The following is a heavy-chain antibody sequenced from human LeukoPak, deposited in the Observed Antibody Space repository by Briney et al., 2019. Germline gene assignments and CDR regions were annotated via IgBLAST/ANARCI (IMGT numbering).Heavy chain of an antibody. J-gene: IGHJ4*02. CDR1: GFTFSDYY. Sequence: PGGSLRLSCAASGFTFSDYYMSWVRQAPGKGLEWVSVIYSGGSTYYADSVKGRFTISRDNSKNTLYLQMNSLRAEDTAVYYCARGLHSSSWYEALDYWGQGTLVTVSS. CDR2: IYSGGST. D-gene: IGHD6-13*01. V-gene: IGHV3-53*01. CDR3: ARGLHSSSWYEALDY.